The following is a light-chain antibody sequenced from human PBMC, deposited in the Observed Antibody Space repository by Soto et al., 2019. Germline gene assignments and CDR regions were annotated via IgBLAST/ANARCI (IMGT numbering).Light chain of an antibody. CDR2: SNN. CDR3: ASWDDTLNGYYV. CDR1: SSNIGTNT. J-gene: IGLJ1*01. V-gene: IGLV1-44*01. Sequence: QSVLTQPPSASGTPGQRVTISCSGSSSNIGTNTVNWYQHLPGTAPKLLIYSNNQRPSGVPDRFSGSKSGTSASLAISGLQSGDEADYYCASWDDTLNGYYVFGTGTKVTVL.